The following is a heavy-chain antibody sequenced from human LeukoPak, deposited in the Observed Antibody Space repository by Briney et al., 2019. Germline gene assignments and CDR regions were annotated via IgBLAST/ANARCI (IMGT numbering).Heavy chain of an antibody. J-gene: IGHJ5*02. V-gene: IGHV1-69*13. CDR1: GGTFSSYA. D-gene: IGHD6-19*01. CDR2: IIPIFGTA. CDR3: ARIGGWYVSGQYWFDP. Sequence: APVKVSCKASGGTFSSYAISWVRQAPGQGLEWMGGIIPIFGTANYAQKFQGRVTITADESTSTAYMELSSLRSEDTAVYYCARIGGWYVSGQYWFDPWGQGTLVTVSS.